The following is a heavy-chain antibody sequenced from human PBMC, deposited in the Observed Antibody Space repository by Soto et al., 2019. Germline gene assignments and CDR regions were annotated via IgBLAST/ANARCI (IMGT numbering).Heavy chain of an antibody. V-gene: IGHV3-30*18. J-gene: IGHJ4*02. Sequence: QVHLVESGGGVVQPGRSLRLSCAASGFTFSSLGMHWVRQVPGKGLEWVAIISHDGSTQYYADSVKGRFTISRDNSKNTLDLQLNSLTTEDTAVYFCAKVIGDSNDYPLDYWGQGTLVTVSS. CDR1: GFTFSSLG. CDR2: ISHDGSTQ. D-gene: IGHD3-16*01. CDR3: AKVIGDSNDYPLDY.